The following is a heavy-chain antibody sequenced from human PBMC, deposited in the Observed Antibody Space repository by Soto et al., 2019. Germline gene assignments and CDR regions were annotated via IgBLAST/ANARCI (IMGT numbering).Heavy chain of an antibody. CDR2: IGTAGDT. V-gene: IGHV3-13*01. CDR1: GFTFSSYD. CDR3: ARFIVFGGPGYSYGYEALDAFAF. Sequence: GGSLRLSCAASGFTFSSYDMHWVRQATGKGLEWVSAIGTAGDTYYPGSVKGRFTISRENAKNSLYLQMNSLRAEDTAVYYCARFIVFGGPGYSYGYEALDAFAFWGQGTMVTVSS. J-gene: IGHJ3*01. D-gene: IGHD5-18*01.